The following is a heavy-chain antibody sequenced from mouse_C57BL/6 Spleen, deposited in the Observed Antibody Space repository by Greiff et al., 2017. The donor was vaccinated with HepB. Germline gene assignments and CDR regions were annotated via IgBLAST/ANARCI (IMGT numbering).Heavy chain of an antibody. CDR2: IDPETGGT. CDR3: TRALSGHYFDY. D-gene: IGHD3-2*02. V-gene: IGHV1-15*01. J-gene: IGHJ2*01. Sequence: QVQLQQSGAELVRPGASVTLSCKASGYTFTDYEMHWVKQTPVHGLEWIGAIDPETGGTAYNQKFKGKAILTADKSSSTAYMELRSLTSEDSAVYYCTRALSGHYFDYWGQGTTLTVSS. CDR1: GYTFTDYE.